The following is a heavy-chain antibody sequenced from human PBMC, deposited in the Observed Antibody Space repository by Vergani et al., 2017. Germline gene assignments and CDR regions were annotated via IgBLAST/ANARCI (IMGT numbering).Heavy chain of an antibody. CDR2: IYTSGST. CDR3: ARDSVAAAVADYYYYGMDV. CDR1: GGSLSSYY. D-gene: IGHD6-13*01. V-gene: IGHV4-4*07. Sequence: QVQLQESGPGLVKPSETLSLTCTVSGGSLSSYYWSWIRQPAGKGLEWIGRIYTSGSTNYQPSLKSRVTMSVDTSKNQFSLKLSSVTAADTAVYYCARDSVAAAVADYYYYGMDVWGQGTTVTVSS. J-gene: IGHJ6*02.